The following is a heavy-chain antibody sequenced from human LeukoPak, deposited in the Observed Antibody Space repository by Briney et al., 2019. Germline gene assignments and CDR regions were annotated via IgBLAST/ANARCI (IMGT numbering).Heavy chain of an antibody. CDR3: ARDPRIAARPLFDY. CDR2: ISSRSTYI. J-gene: IGHJ4*02. D-gene: IGHD6-6*01. CDR1: GFTFSSYS. V-gene: IGHV3-21*01. Sequence: GGSLRLSCAASGFTFSSYSMNWVRQAPGKGLEWVSSISSRSTYIYYADSLKGRFTISRDNAKNSLYLQMNNLRAEDTAVYYCARDPRIAARPLFDYWGQGTLVTVSS.